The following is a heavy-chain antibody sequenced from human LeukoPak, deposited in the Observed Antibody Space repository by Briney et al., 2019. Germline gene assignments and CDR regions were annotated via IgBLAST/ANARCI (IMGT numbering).Heavy chain of an antibody. CDR3: AKRERLGYYYYMDV. J-gene: IGHJ6*03. V-gene: IGHV3-53*01. CDR1: GFTVSSNS. CDR2: IYSGGNT. Sequence: GGSLRLSCTVSGFTVSSNSMSWVRQAPGKGLEWVSFIYSGGNTHYSDSVKGRFTISRDNSKNTLYLQMNSLRAEDTAVYYCAKRERLGYYYYMDVWGKGTTVTVSS.